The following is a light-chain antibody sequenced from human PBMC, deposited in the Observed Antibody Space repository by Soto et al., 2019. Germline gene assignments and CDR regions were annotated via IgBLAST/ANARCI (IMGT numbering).Light chain of an antibody. Sequence: EIVLTQSPATLSLSPGEIATLSCRSSQSVSSYLAWYQQKPGQAPRLLIYDASNRATGIPARFSGSGSGTDFTLTISSLEPEDFAIYYCQQHSNWSPLYTFGPGTKLEIK. J-gene: IGKJ2*01. CDR3: QQHSNWSPLYT. CDR2: DAS. CDR1: QSVSSY. V-gene: IGKV3-11*01.